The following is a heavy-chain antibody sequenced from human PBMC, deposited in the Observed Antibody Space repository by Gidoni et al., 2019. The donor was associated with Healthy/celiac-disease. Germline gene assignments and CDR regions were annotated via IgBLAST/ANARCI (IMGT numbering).Heavy chain of an antibody. CDR2: ISSSSSYI. D-gene: IGHD1-1*01. V-gene: IGHV3-21*01. J-gene: IGHJ4*02. CDR3: AGDWNDVDY. Sequence: EVQLVESGGGLVKHGGSRRISCEAYGFTFSSYSMNWVRQATGKGLEGVSSISSSSSYIYYADSVKGRFTISRDNAKNSLYLQMNSLIAEDTAVYYCAGDWNDVDYWGQGTLVTVSS. CDR1: GFTFSSYS.